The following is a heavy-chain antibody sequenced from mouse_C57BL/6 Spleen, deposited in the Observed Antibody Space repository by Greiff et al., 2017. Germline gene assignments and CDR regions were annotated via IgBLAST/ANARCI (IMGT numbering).Heavy chain of an antibody. J-gene: IGHJ1*03. Sequence: EVMLVESGGGLVKPGGSLKLSCAASGFTFSSYAMSWVRQTPEKRLEWVATISDGGSYTYYPDNVKGRFTFSRDNAKNNLYLQMSHLKSEDTAMYYCARGGDYDGDGYFDVWGTGTTVTVSS. CDR3: ARGGDYDGDGYFDV. CDR2: ISDGGSYT. D-gene: IGHD2-4*01. V-gene: IGHV5-4*03. CDR1: GFTFSSYA.